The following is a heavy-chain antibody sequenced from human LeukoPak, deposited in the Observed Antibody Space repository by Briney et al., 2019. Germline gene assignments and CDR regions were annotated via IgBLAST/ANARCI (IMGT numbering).Heavy chain of an antibody. CDR1: GYSFTSYW. D-gene: IGHD4-17*01. J-gene: IGHJ4*02. CDR3: ARHYPGGDYFIDY. Sequence: GESLKISCKGSGYSFTSYWSGWGRQMPGKGPGWVGIIYPDDSDTRYSPSLQDQVTISADKSISTAYLQWNSLKASDTAMYYCARHYPGGDYFIDYWGQGTLVTVSS. CDR2: IYPDDSDT. V-gene: IGHV5-51*01.